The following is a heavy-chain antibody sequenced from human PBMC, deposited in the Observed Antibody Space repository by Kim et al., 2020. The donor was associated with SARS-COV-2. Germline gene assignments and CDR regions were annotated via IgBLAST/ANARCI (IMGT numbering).Heavy chain of an antibody. Sequence: GGSLRLSCVASGFTFSTSPMGWVRQAPGEGLEWVSRISWDGTRTYYADSVKGRVTMSSDKSKNTVYLHMNSLRVEDTAVYYCAKGVTNSGFDYGGQGAQVTVSS. CDR3: AKGVTNSGFDY. D-gene: IGHD4-17*01. J-gene: IGHJ4*02. V-gene: IGHV3-23*01. CDR2: ISWDGTRT. CDR1: GFTFSTSP.